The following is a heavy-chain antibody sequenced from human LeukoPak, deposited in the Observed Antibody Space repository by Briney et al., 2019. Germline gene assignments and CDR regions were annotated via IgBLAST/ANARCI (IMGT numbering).Heavy chain of an antibody. CDR3: AREKGIVGATILDY. J-gene: IGHJ4*02. V-gene: IGHV3-7*01. D-gene: IGHD1-26*01. Sequence: GGSLRLSCAASGFTFSSSWISWVRQAPGKGLEWVANIKQDGSEKYYVDSVKGRFTISRDNAKNSLYLQMNSLRAEDTAVYYCAREKGIVGATILDYWGQGTLVTVSS. CDR2: IKQDGSEK. CDR1: GFTFSSSW.